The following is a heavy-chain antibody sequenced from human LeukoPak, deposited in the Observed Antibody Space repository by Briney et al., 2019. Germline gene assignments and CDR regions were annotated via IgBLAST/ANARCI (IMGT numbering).Heavy chain of an antibody. CDR3: ARELTLRGSYYDY. V-gene: IGHV3-30*02. Sequence: GGSLRLSCAASGFTFSSYGMHWVRQAPGKGLEWVAFIRYDGSNKYYADSVKGRFTISRDNSRNTLYLQMNSLRAEDTAVYYCARELTLRGSYYDYWGQGTLVTVSS. CDR2: IRYDGSNK. CDR1: GFTFSSYG. D-gene: IGHD1-26*01. J-gene: IGHJ4*02.